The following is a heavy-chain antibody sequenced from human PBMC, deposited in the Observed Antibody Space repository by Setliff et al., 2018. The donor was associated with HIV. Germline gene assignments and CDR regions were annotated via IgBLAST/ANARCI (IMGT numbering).Heavy chain of an antibody. D-gene: IGHD3-3*01. V-gene: IGHV4-31*03. J-gene: IGHJ3*02. CDR2: IYYSGST. Sequence: SETLSLTCTVSGGSISSGGYYWSWIRQHPGKGLEWIGYIYYSGSTYYNPSLKSRVTISVDTSKNQFSLKLSSVTAADTAMYFCARETRKDFWGGDYRTFDIWGQGTMVTVSS. CDR3: ARETRKDFWGGDYRTFDI. CDR1: GGSISSGGYY.